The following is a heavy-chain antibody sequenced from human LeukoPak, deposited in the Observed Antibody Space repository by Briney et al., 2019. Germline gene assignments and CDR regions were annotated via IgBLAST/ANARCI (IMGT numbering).Heavy chain of an antibody. CDR2: VGGRGDGT. J-gene: IGHJ4*02. D-gene: IGHD2-2*01. V-gene: IGHV3-23*01. CDR3: AKDRMKWRVAAASIEY. Sequence: EGSLRLSCAASGFTFSSYAMSWVRQAPGKGLEWVSAVGGRGDGTFYADSVKGRFTISRDNSKSTLYLQMNSLRGDDTAVYYCAKDRMKWRVAAASIEYWGRGTLVTVSS. CDR1: GFTFSSYA.